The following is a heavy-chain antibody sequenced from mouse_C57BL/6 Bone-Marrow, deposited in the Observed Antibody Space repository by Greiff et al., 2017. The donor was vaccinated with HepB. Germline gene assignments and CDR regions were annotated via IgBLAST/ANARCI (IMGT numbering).Heavy chain of an antibody. CDR2: INPGSGGT. Sequence: VQLQQSGAELVRPGTSVKVSCKASGYAFTNYLIEWVKQRPGQGLEWIGVINPGSGGTNYNEKFKGKATLTADKSSSTAYMQLSSLTSEDSAVYFCAIVDSNPWFAYWGQVTLVTVSA. D-gene: IGHD2-5*01. V-gene: IGHV1-54*01. CDR1: GYAFTNYL. CDR3: AIVDSNPWFAY. J-gene: IGHJ3*01.